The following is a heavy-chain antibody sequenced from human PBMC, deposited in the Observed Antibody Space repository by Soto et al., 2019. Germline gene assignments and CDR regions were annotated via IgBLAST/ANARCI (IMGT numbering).Heavy chain of an antibody. CDR2: MNPNSGNT. CDR3: ARGYYYDSSGGMDV. V-gene: IGHV1-8*01. D-gene: IGHD3-22*01. CDR1: GYTFTSYD. Sequence: ASVKVSCKASGYTFTSYDINWVRQATGQGLEWMGWMNPNSGNTGYAQKFQGRVTMTRSTSISTAYMELSSLRSEDTAVYYCARGYYYDSSGGMDVWGQGTTVTVSS. J-gene: IGHJ6*02.